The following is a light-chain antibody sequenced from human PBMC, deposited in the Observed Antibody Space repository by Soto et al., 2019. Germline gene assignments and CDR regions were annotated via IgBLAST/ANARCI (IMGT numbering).Light chain of an antibody. CDR1: SSDVGGYNY. J-gene: IGLJ1*01. V-gene: IGLV2-8*01. CDR2: EVS. CDR3: SSYAGSNYFV. Sequence: QSALTQPPSASGPPGQSVTISCTGTSSDVGGYNYVSWYQQHPGKAPKLMIYEVSKRPSGVPDRFSGSKSGNTASLTVSGLQAEDEADYYCSSYAGSNYFVFGTGTKLTVL.